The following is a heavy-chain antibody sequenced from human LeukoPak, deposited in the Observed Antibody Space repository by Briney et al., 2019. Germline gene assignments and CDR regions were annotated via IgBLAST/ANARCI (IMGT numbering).Heavy chain of an antibody. CDR3: VRGGTYGSRRGYGVDV. J-gene: IGHJ6*02. CDR2: VNPKSGNA. CDR1: GYSFTIYD. V-gene: IGHV1-8*01. Sequence: GASVKVSCNAFGYSFTIYDINWVRQARGPGLGWVGWVNPKSGNAGYAQKFQGRVTMTSNTSISTDYIDLTSLTSEDRAVYYCVRGGTYGSRRGYGVDVWGQGTTVTVSS. D-gene: IGHD3-10*01.